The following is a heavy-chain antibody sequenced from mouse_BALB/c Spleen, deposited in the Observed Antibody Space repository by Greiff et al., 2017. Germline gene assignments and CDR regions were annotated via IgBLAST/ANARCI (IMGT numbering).Heavy chain of an antibody. D-gene: IGHD4-1*01. CDR2: IDPANGNT. J-gene: IGHJ2*01. V-gene: IGHV14-3*02. CDR3: AREGTGTRDY. Sequence: EVKVVESGAELVKPGASVKLSCTASGFNIKDTYMHWVKQRPEQGLEWIGRIDPANGNTKYDPKFQGKATITADTSSNTAYLQLSSLTSVDTAVYYCAREGTGTRDYWGQGTTLTVSS. CDR1: GFNIKDTY.